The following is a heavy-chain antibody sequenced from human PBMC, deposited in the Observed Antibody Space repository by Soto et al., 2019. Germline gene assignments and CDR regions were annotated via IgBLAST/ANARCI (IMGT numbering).Heavy chain of an antibody. CDR3: AKVGKRFLEWFFDY. CDR2: ISGSGGST. D-gene: IGHD3-3*01. CDR1: GFTFSSYA. V-gene: IGHV3-23*01. J-gene: IGHJ4*02. Sequence: GGSLRLSCAASGFTFSSYAMSWVRQAPGKGREWVSAISGSGGSTYYADSVKGRFTISRDNSKNTLYLQMNSLRAEDTAVYYCAKVGKRFLEWFFDYWGQGTLVTVSS.